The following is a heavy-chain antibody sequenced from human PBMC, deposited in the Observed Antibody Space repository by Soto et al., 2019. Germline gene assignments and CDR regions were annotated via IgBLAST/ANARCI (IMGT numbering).Heavy chain of an antibody. D-gene: IGHD6-19*01. CDR1: GISLSSAW. Sequence: EVQLVESGGGLVKPGGSLRLSCAASGISLSSAWMDWVRQAPGKGLEWVGRIKSKTDGGTTDFAAPVKGRFTISRDDSGNTLFLQLNNLETEDTAMYYSTIEMRHTNGWYGPFNIWGQGAMITVSS. J-gene: IGHJ3*02. V-gene: IGHV3-15*01. CDR2: IKSKTDGGTT. CDR3: TIEMRHTNGWYGPFNI.